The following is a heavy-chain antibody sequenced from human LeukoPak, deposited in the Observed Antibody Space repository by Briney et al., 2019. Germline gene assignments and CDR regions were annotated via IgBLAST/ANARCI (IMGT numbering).Heavy chain of an antibody. CDR2: IRYDGSNK. CDR3: AKDSSYSSSWYGIDY. D-gene: IGHD6-13*01. CDR1: GFTFSSYG. Sequence: GGSLRLSCAASGFTFSSYGMHWVRQAPGKGLEWVAFIRYDGSNKYYADSVKGRFTISRDNSKNTLYLQMDSLRAEDTAVYFCAKDSSYSSSWYGIDYWGQGTLVTVSS. V-gene: IGHV3-30*02. J-gene: IGHJ4*02.